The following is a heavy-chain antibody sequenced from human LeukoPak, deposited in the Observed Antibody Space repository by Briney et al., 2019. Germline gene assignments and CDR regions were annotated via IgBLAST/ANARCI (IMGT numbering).Heavy chain of an antibody. CDR3: ARLKGSQYRSGGWPSDY. CDR2: IYYSGST. D-gene: IGHD6-19*01. V-gene: IGHV4-39*01. J-gene: IGHJ4*02. Sequence: PSETLSLTCTVSDRSISSSSYHWGWIRQPPGEGLEWNGNIYYSGSTYYNPPLKSRVTISVDTSKNQFSLRLSSVTAANTAVYYCARLKGSQYRSGGWPSDYWGQGTLVTVSS. CDR1: DRSISSSSYH.